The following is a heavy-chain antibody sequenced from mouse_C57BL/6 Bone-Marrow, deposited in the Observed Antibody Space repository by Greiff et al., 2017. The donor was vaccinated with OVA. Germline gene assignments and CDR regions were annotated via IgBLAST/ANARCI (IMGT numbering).Heavy chain of an antibody. CDR1: GYTFTSYW. Sequence: QVQLQQPGAELVMPGASVKLSCKASGYTFTSYWMHWVKQRPGQGLEWIGEIDPSDSYTNYNKKFKGKSTLTVDKSSSTAYMQLSSLTSEDSAVYYCAREGRYPYRSSRGYAMDYWGQGTSVTVSS. V-gene: IGHV1-69*01. CDR3: AREGRYPYRSSRGYAMDY. D-gene: IGHD2-14*01. CDR2: IDPSDSYT. J-gene: IGHJ4*01.